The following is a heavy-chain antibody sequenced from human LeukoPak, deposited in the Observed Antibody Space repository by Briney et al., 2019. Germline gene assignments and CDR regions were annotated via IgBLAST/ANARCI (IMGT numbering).Heavy chain of an antibody. V-gene: IGHV4-59*08. D-gene: IGHD4-17*01. CDR3: ARPPTH. J-gene: IGHJ4*02. CDR2: IDYSGST. CDR1: GGSISSFY. Sequence: PSETLSLTCTVSGGSISSFYWSWIRQPPGKGLQWIGYIDYSGSTDYNPSLKSRVSISVDTSKNQFSLKLNSVTAADTAVYYCARPPTHWGQGTLVTVSS.